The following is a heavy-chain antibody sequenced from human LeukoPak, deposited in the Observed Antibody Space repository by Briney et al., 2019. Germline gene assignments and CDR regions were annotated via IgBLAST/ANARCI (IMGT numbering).Heavy chain of an antibody. CDR3: ARALDCGGDCYSASYFDY. Sequence: PGGSLRLSRAASGFTFSSYAMHWVRQAPGKGLEWVAVISYDGSNKYYADSVKGRFTISRDNSKNTLYLQMNSLRAEDTAVYYCARALDCGGDCYSASYFDYWGQGTLVTVSS. CDR1: GFTFSSYA. V-gene: IGHV3-30*01. J-gene: IGHJ4*02. D-gene: IGHD2-21*02. CDR2: ISYDGSNK.